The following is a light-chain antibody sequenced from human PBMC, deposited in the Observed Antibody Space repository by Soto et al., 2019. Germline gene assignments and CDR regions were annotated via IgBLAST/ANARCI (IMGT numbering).Light chain of an antibody. Sequence: DIQMTQSPATLSASVGDRATITCRASQSVSSRLAWYQQKPGRAPRLLIYGASTRASGSPARFSGSGSGTEFTLTISSLQPDDFAAYYCQQYNSYSWTFGQGTKVDIK. J-gene: IGKJ1*01. V-gene: IGKV1-5*01. CDR2: GAS. CDR1: QSVSSR. CDR3: QQYNSYSWT.